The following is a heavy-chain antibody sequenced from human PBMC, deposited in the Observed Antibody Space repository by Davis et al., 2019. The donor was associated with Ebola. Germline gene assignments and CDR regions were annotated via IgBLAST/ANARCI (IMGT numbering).Heavy chain of an antibody. CDR2: INPNSGGT. D-gene: IGHD5/OR15-5a*01. CDR3: ARAVSPSSDYLMDV. J-gene: IGHJ6*03. Sequence: AASVKVSCKGSGYTVTDYYMHWVRQAPGQGLEWMGWINPNSGGTKYAQKFQDWVTMTRDTSISTAYVELSGLTSDDTAIYYCARAVSPSSDYLMDVWGKGTAVTVS. CDR1: GYTVTDYY. V-gene: IGHV1-2*04.